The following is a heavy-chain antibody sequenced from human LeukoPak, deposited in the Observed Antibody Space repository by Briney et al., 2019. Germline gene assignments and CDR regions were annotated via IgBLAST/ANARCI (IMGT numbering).Heavy chain of an antibody. J-gene: IGHJ4*02. Sequence: PGGSLRLSCAASEFTFNNYAMSWVRQAPGKGLEWVSGISGSGGSTYYADSVKGRFTISRDNSKNTLYLQMNSLRAEDTAVYYCAKGLFGGYGYWGQGTLVTVSS. CDR1: EFTFNNYA. D-gene: IGHD5-12*01. V-gene: IGHV3-23*01. CDR2: ISGSGGST. CDR3: AKGLFGGYGY.